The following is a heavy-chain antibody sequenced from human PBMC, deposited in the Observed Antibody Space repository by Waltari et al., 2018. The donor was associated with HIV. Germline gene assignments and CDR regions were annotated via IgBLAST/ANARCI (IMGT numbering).Heavy chain of an antibody. V-gene: IGHV3-30*02. D-gene: IGHD3-10*01. J-gene: IGHJ4*02. CDR2: TPYDGSDE. CDR1: GFTFISFG. Sequence: VRLVASGGGVIAPGGFMSLSCSASGFTFISFGCFLVRQVPAKGLDWVAFTPYDGSDEYYLTSVKGRFTISKDNSRGILTLQMNSLKPEDTALYFCATDFKARGLEPSFLDSWGQGTLVTGSS. CDR3: ATDFKARGLEPSFLDS.